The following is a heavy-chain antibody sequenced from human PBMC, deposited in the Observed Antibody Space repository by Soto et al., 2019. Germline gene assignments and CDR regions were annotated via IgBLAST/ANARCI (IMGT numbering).Heavy chain of an antibody. CDR1: GFTFAGHA. CDR3: ATARGSTYGFFDY. Sequence: EVQLLESGGDLVQPGGSLRLSCAASGFTFAGHAMYWVRQAPGKGLEWVSAIRYTGDNTYHADSVKGRFTISRDDYKNMLHLRMNSLRDEDTAIYSCATARGSTYGFFDYWGQGTLVTVSS. D-gene: IGHD5-18*01. V-gene: IGHV3-23*01. CDR2: IRYTGDNT. J-gene: IGHJ4*02.